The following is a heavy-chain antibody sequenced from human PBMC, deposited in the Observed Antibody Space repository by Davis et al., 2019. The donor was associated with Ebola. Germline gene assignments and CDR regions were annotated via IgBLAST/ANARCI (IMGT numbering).Heavy chain of an antibody. CDR3: ARDPRRITIFGAPGGMDV. Sequence: ASVKVSCKASGYIFTSYAMHWVRQAPGQRLEWMGWINAGNGDTKYSQKFQGRVTITRDTSASTAYMELSSLRSEDTAVYYCARDPRRITIFGAPGGMDVWGQGTTVTVSS. CDR1: GYIFTSYA. V-gene: IGHV1-3*01. D-gene: IGHD3-3*01. J-gene: IGHJ6*02. CDR2: INAGNGDT.